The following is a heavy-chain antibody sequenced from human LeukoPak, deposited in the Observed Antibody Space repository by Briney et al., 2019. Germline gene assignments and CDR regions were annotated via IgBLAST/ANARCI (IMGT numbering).Heavy chain of an antibody. D-gene: IGHD3-22*01. V-gene: IGHV4-59*01. CDR1: GGSINSYY. CDR2: VYYSGST. CDR3: ARLGGYYFDY. Sequence: SETLSLTRTVSGGSINSYYWSWIRQPPGKGLEWIGYVYYSGSTNYNPSLKSRVTISVGTSKNQFSLKLTSVTAADTAVYYCARLGGYYFDYWGQGALVAVSS. J-gene: IGHJ4*02.